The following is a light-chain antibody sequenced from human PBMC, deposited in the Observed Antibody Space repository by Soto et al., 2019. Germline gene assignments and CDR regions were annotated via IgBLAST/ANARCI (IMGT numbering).Light chain of an antibody. J-gene: IGKJ1*01. Sequence: AVQMTQSPSSLSASVGDIVTITCRASQGIRNDLAWYQQKPGRAPRLLIFVASTLQSGVPSRFSGSVAGTDFTLTISSLQPEDFATYYCLQAYNYPRTFGQGTKV. CDR1: QGIRND. CDR3: LQAYNYPRT. V-gene: IGKV1-6*01. CDR2: VAS.